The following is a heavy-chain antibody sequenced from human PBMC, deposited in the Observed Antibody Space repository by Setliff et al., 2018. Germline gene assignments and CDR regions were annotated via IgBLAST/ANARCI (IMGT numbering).Heavy chain of an antibody. CDR1: GFTFFSYT. V-gene: IGHV3-23*01. CDR2: ITDDGGTT. Sequence: QAGGSLRLSCTTFGFTFFSYTMNWVRQAPGKGLEWVSAITDDGGTTHYAGSVKGRFTIARDNSNSTLYLQMNSLRVEDTALYYCAKSSGSSSSTNLEYLGPGTLVTVSS. CDR3: AKSSGSSSSTNLEY. J-gene: IGHJ4*02. D-gene: IGHD6-6*01.